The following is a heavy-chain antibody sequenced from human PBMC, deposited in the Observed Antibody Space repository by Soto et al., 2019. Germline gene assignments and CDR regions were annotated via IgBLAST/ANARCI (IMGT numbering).Heavy chain of an antibody. V-gene: IGHV4-39*01. Sequence: QLQLQESGPGLVKPSETLSLTCTVSGGSISSSSYYWGWIRQPPGKGLEWIGSIYYSGSTYYNPSLKSRVTMSLDTAKNQFSLMLGSVTAADTAVYYCARHALYYDFWSGYYWDWFDPWGQGTLVTVSS. D-gene: IGHD3-3*01. CDR1: GGSISSSSYY. CDR2: IYYSGST. CDR3: ARHALYYDFWSGYYWDWFDP. J-gene: IGHJ5*02.